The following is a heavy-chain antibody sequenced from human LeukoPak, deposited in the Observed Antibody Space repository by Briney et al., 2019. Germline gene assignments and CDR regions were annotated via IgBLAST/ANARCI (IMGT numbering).Heavy chain of an antibody. D-gene: IGHD6-13*01. Sequence: SETLSLTCTVSGGSISSYYWSWIRQPPGKGLEWIGYIYYSGSTNYNPSPKSRVTISVDTSKNQFSLKLSSVTAADTAVYYCARVGAAAGPEYFDYWGQGTLVTVSS. CDR2: IYYSGST. CDR1: GGSISSYY. V-gene: IGHV4-59*08. CDR3: ARVGAAAGPEYFDY. J-gene: IGHJ4*02.